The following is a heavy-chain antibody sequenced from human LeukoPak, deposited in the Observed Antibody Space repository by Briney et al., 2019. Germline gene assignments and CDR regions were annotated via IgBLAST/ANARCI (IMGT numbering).Heavy chain of an antibody. CDR3: ARDHSRGGFDY. CDR2: ISYDGNTK. V-gene: IGHV3-30-3*01. D-gene: IGHD3-10*01. Sequence: GGSLRLSCAASAFTFSTYAMHWVRQAPGKGLEWVAIISYDGNTKYYADSVKGRFTISRDNSKNTLYLRMNSLRSEDTAVYYCARDHSRGGFDYWGQGTLVTVSS. J-gene: IGHJ4*02. CDR1: AFTFSTYA.